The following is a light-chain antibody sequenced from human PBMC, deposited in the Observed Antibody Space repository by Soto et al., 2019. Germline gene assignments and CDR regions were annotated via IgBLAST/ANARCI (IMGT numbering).Light chain of an antibody. CDR2: AAS. CDR1: QSVRSN. V-gene: IGKV3-15*01. Sequence: EIVMTQSPATLSVSPGEWATISCRASQSVRSNLAWYQQRPGQAPRLLIYAASTRATGIPARFTGSGSGTEFTLTISSPQFDDSAVYYCQQYNNWWTFGQGTKVDIK. J-gene: IGKJ1*01. CDR3: QQYNNWWT.